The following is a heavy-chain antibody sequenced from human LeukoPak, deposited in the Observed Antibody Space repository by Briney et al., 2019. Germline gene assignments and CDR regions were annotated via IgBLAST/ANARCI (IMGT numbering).Heavy chain of an antibody. V-gene: IGHV3-21*04. CDR1: GFTLSTYS. Sequence: GGSLRLSCAASGFTLSTYSMNWVRQAPGKGLEWVSSISSSSSYIYYADSLKGRFTISRDNAKNSLYLQMNSLRAEDTAVYYCARYVVVTASLDYWGQGTLVTVSS. D-gene: IGHD2-21*02. CDR2: ISSSSSYI. CDR3: ARYVVVTASLDY. J-gene: IGHJ4*02.